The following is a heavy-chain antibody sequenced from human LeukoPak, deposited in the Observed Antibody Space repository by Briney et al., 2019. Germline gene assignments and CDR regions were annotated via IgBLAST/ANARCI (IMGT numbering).Heavy chain of an antibody. D-gene: IGHD1-1*01. Sequence: GRSLTLSCAASEFTFTTYGMHWVRQAPGKGLEWVAFIYYDGSNIYYADYVKGRFTISRDISKNTLYLQMDSLRAEDTAIYYCTRDWKTNSFDYWGQGTLVTVSS. CDR3: TRDWKTNSFDY. CDR1: EFTFTTYG. CDR2: IYYDGSNI. J-gene: IGHJ4*02. V-gene: IGHV3-33*01.